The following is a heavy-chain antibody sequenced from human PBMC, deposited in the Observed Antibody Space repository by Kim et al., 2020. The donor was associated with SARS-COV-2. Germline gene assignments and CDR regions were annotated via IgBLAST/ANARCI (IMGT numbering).Heavy chain of an antibody. Sequence: GESLKISCKGSGYSFTSYWISWVRQMPGKGLEWMGRIDPSDSYTNYSPSFQGHVTISADKSISTAYLQWSSLKASDTAMYYCWVAAADPLFDYWGQGTLVTVSS. J-gene: IGHJ4*02. D-gene: IGHD6-13*01. V-gene: IGHV5-10-1*01. CDR3: WVAAADPLFDY. CDR1: GYSFTSYW. CDR2: IDPSDSYT.